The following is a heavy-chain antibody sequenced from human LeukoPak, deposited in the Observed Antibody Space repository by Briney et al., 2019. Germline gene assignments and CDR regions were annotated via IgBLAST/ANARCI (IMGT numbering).Heavy chain of an antibody. Sequence: ASVKVSCKASGYTFTSYDINWVRQATGQGLEWMGWINPNSGGTNYAQKFQGRVTMTRDTSISTAYMELSRLRSDDTAVYYCARDNPTGFLEWLNWGQGTLVAVSS. CDR2: INPNSGGT. J-gene: IGHJ4*02. CDR1: GYTFTSYD. V-gene: IGHV1-2*02. D-gene: IGHD3-3*01. CDR3: ARDNPTGFLEWLN.